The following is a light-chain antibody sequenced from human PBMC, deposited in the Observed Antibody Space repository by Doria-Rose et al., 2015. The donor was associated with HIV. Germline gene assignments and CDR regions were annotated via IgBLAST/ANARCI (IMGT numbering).Light chain of an antibody. V-gene: IGKV3-15*01. CDR1: QSVSTD. J-gene: IGKJ5*01. CDR2: GAS. Sequence: TQSPETLSVSPGESATLSCRASQSVSTDLAWYQHKPGQAPRLLIWGASTRATGIPARFSGSGSGTVFTLTISSLQSEDFAIYFCHQYNNWPTFGQGTRLDIK. CDR3: HQYNNWPT.